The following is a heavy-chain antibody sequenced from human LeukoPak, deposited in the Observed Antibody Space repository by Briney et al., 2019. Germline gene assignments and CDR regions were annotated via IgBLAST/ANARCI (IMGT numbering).Heavy chain of an antibody. CDR2: INSDGGST. CDR3: ARVLSGEMATD. D-gene: IGHD5-24*01. Sequence: GGSLRLSCAASGFPFSSYWMHWVRQAPGEGLEWVSRINSDGGSTAYTESVKGRFTISRDNAKKTVYLQMNSLRAEDTAVYYCARVLSGEMATDWGQGTLVTVSS. V-gene: IGHV3-74*01. CDR1: GFPFSSYW. J-gene: IGHJ4*02.